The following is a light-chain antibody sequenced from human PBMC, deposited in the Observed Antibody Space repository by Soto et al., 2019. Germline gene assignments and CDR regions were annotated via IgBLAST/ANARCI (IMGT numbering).Light chain of an antibody. V-gene: IGKV3-20*01. J-gene: IGKJ2*01. CDR2: GAS. CDR3: QHYGRSAYT. CDR1: QSVSSNY. Sequence: EIVLTQSPGTLSLSPGERATLSCRASQSVSSNYLAWYQQNPGQAPRLLIYGASSRATGIPDRFSGSGSGTDFIFTISRLEPEDFAVYYCQHYGRSAYTFGQGTTLEIK.